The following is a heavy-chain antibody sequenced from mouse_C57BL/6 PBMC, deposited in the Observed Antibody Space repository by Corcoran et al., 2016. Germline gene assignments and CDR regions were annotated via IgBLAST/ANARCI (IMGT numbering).Heavy chain of an antibody. J-gene: IGHJ4*01. CDR1: GFNIKNTY. Sequence: EVQLQQSVAELVRPGASVKLSCTASGFNIKNTYMHWVKQRPEQGLEWIGRIDPANGNTKYAPKFQGKATITADTSSNTAYLQLSSLTSEDTAIYYFAYGNYGDYYAMDYWGQGTSVTVSS. V-gene: IGHV14-3*01. CDR2: IDPANGNT. D-gene: IGHD2-10*02. CDR3: AYGNYGDYYAMDY.